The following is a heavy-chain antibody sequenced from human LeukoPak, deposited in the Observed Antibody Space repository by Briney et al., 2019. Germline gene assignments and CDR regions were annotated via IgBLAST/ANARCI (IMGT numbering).Heavy chain of an antibody. CDR2: INSDGSST. CDR1: GFTFSSYG. D-gene: IGHD4-11*01. J-gene: IGHJ6*03. CDR3: ARFKGDYRLLASLDVYYMDV. V-gene: IGHV3-74*01. Sequence: GGTLRLSCAASGFTFSSYGMSWVRQAPGKGLVWVSRINSDGSSTSYADSVKGRFTISRDNAKNTLYLQMNSLRAEDTAVYYCARFKGDYRLLASLDVYYMDVWGKGTTVTVSS.